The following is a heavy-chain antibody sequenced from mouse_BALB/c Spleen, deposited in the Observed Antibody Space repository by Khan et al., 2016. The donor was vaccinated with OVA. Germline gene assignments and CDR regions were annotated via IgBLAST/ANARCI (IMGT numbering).Heavy chain of an antibody. CDR3: ARENYYGRGCYAMDY. CDR1: GYTFTSYW. CDR2: IGPGSSNA. V-gene: IGHV1S41*01. Sequence: DLVKPGASVKLSCKASGYTFTSYWINWIKQRPGQGLEWIGRIGPGSSNAYYNDMFKGKATLTVDTSSNTAYIQLSSLSSEDSAVYCCARENYYGRGCYAMDYWGQGASGTVSA. D-gene: IGHD1-1*01. J-gene: IGHJ4*01.